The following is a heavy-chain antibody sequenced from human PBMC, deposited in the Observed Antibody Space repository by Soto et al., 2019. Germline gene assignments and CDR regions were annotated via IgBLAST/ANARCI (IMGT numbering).Heavy chain of an antibody. D-gene: IGHD1-1*01. Sequence: NPSETLSLTCAVYGGSLSGYYWSWVRQSPGKGLEWIGFITYSGTTGYNPSLKSRVTTSVDRSKNQVSLTLTSVTPADTAVYYCVSHIAETTADVRGRRTTVTVSS. CDR2: ITYSGTT. J-gene: IGHJ6*04. V-gene: IGHV4-59*01. CDR3: VSHIAETTADV. CDR1: GGSLSGYY.